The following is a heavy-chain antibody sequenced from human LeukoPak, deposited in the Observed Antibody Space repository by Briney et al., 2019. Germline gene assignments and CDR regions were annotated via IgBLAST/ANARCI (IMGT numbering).Heavy chain of an antibody. D-gene: IGHD3-3*01. CDR3: ASRSSIWSGYQDTLYYFDS. CDR2: IYYSGST. CDR1: GGSTSSGGYY. Sequence: SQALSLTCPVSGGSTSSGGYYWSWIRRHPGKGLEWIGYIYYSGSTNYNPSLKSRVTISVDTSKNQFALKLSSVTAADTAVYYCASRSSIWSGYQDTLYYFDSWGQGTLVTVSS. V-gene: IGHV4-31*03. J-gene: IGHJ4*02.